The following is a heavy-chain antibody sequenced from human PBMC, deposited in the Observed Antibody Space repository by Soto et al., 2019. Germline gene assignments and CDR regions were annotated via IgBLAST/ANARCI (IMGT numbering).Heavy chain of an antibody. D-gene: IGHD6-19*01. CDR3: AKSVVGSSGWYGPFDV. Sequence: GGSLRLSCAASGFPFSSYGMHWVRQAPGKGLEWVAVISHDGSNKYYADSVKGRFTIFRNNSKNTLYLQVNSLRPEDTAVYYCAKSVVGSSGWYGPFDVWGQGTMVTVSS. J-gene: IGHJ3*01. V-gene: IGHV3-30*18. CDR2: ISHDGSNK. CDR1: GFPFSSYG.